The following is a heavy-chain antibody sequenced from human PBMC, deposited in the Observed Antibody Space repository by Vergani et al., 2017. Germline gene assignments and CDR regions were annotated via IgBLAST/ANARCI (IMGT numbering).Heavy chain of an antibody. CDR2: IYPGDSDT. V-gene: IGHV5-51*01. J-gene: IGHJ3*02. Sequence: EVQLVQSGAEVKKPGESLKISCKGSGYSFTSYWIGWVRQMPGKGLEWMGIIYPGDSDTRYSPSFQGQVTISADKSISTAYLQWSSLKASDTAVYYCARVPFYYYDSSGYTRGAFDIWGQGTMVTVSS. CDR1: GYSFTSYW. CDR3: ARVPFYYYDSSGYTRGAFDI. D-gene: IGHD3-22*01.